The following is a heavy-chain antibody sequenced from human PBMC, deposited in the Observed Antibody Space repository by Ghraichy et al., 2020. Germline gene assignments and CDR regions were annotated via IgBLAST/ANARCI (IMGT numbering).Heavy chain of an antibody. CDR2: INPNSGGT. CDR3: ARLITISGPWHYALDA. D-gene: IGHD3-3*01. CDR1: GYTFTAYY. J-gene: IGHJ6*02. V-gene: IGHV1-2*02. Sequence: ASVKVSCKASGYTFTAYYIHWVRQAPGQGLEWMGRINPNSGGTNYTQKFQGRVTMTRDTSISTAYMELSRLRSDDAAVYFCARLITISGPWHYALDAWGQWTTVTVSS.